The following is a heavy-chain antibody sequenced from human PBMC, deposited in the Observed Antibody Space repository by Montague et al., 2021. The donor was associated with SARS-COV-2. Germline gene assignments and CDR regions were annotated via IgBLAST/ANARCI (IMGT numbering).Heavy chain of an antibody. CDR2: IHASGIS. CDR1: GGSTTNYY. Sequence: SETLSLTCTVSGGSTTNYYWSWIRQPAGKGLEWIGRIHASGISTYNPSLETRVTMSVDTSKNQFSLELSSVTAADTAVYYCARGRFYYDSGELGSWGQRTLVTVSS. CDR3: ARGRFYYDSGELGS. D-gene: IGHD3-22*01. J-gene: IGHJ5*02. V-gene: IGHV4-4*07.